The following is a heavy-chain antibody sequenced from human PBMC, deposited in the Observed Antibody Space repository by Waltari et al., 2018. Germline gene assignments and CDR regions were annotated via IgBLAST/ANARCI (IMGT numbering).Heavy chain of an antibody. CDR3: ARGSPGYGMDV. D-gene: IGHD1-26*01. CDR1: GGSISSRY. Sequence: QVQLQESGPGLVKPSETLSLTCTVSGGSISSRYWSWIPQPHGKGREWIGYIYYSGSTNYNPSLKSLVTISVDTSKTQFSLKLSSVTAADTAGYYCARGSPGYGMDVWGQGTTVTVSS. J-gene: IGHJ6*02. CDR2: IYYSGST. V-gene: IGHV4-59*11.